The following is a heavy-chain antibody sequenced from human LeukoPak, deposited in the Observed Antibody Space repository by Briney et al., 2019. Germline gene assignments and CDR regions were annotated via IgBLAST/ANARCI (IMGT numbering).Heavy chain of an antibody. CDR1: GGSISYYY. CDR2: VYFSGST. J-gene: IGHJ5*02. D-gene: IGHD2-2*01. Sequence: PSETLSLTCTVSGGSISYYYWSWIRQPAGKGLEWIGRVYFSGSTNYNPSLESRVTMSVDTSKNQFSLKLSSVTAADTAVYYCARSAYCSSNSCHRNNWFDPWGQGTLVTVSS. CDR3: ARSAYCSSNSCHRNNWFDP. V-gene: IGHV4-4*07.